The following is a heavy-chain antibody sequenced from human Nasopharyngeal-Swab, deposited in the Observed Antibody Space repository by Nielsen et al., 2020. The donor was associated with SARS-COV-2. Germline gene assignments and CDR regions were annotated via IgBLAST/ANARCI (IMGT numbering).Heavy chain of an antibody. CDR3: ATGPVLRYFDWFDP. D-gene: IGHD3-9*01. Sequence: SVKVSCKASGGTFSSYAISWVRQAPGQGLEWMGGIIPILGIAIYAQKFQGRVTMTEDTSTDTAYMELSSLRSEDTAVYYCATGPVLRYFDWFDPWGQGTLVTVSS. CDR1: GGTFSSYA. J-gene: IGHJ5*02. V-gene: IGHV1-69*10. CDR2: IIPILGIA.